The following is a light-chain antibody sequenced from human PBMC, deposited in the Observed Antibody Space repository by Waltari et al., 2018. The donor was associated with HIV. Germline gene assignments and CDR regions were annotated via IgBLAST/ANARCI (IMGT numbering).Light chain of an antibody. J-gene: IGLJ1*01. CDR3: GTWDSSLSAVV. CDR2: DEK. CDR1: SSNIGNNY. Sequence: QSVLTQPPSVSAAPGQKVTISCSGSSSNIGNNYVSWYQQLPGTAPKPLIYDEKERPSGIPDRFSGSKSGTSATLGITGLQTGDEADYYCGTWDSSLSAVVFGTVTKVTVL. V-gene: IGLV1-51*01.